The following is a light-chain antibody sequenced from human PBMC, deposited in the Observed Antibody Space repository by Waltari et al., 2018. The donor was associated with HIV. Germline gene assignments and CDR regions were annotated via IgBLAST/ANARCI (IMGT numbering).Light chain of an antibody. J-gene: IGLJ2*01. CDR3: YSTDSSGNHRV. V-gene: IGLV3-10*01. CDR1: ALPKKY. CDR2: EDS. Sequence: SYELTQPPSVSVSQGQTARITRSGDALPKKYAYWYRQKSGQAPVLVIYEDSKRPSGIPERFSGSSSGTMATLTISGAQVEDEADYYCYSTDSSGNHRVFGGGTKLTVL.